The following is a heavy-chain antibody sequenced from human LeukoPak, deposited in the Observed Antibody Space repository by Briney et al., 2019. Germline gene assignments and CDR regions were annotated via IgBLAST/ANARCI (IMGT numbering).Heavy chain of an antibody. Sequence: GGSLRLSCAASGFTFRNYWMSWVRQAPGTGLEWVANIKQDGSDRNYVTSVRGRFTFSRDNSRNTMYLQMNSLRAEDTAIYYCATDYTPYVGASADWGQGTLVTVSS. CDR2: IKQDGSDR. D-gene: IGHD1-26*01. CDR1: GFTFRNYW. CDR3: ATDYTPYVGASAD. V-gene: IGHV3-7*03. J-gene: IGHJ4*02.